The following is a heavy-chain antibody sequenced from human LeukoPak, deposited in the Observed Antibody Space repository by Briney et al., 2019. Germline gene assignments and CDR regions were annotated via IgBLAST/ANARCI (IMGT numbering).Heavy chain of an antibody. CDR3: ARESDRLYYFDY. CDR2: IYYSGST. D-gene: IGHD3-22*01. J-gene: IGHJ4*02. V-gene: IGHV4-59*01. CDR1: GGSISSYY. Sequence: SETLSLTCTVSGGSISSYYWSWIRQPPGKGLEWIGYIYYSGSTNYNPSLKSRVTISVDTSKNQFSLKLSSVTAADTAVYYCARESDRLYYFDYWGQGTLVTVSS.